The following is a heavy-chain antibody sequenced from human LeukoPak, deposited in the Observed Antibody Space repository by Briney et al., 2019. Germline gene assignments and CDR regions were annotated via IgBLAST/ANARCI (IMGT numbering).Heavy chain of an antibody. CDR3: ARDDYGSGTYSY. CDR1: GYTFTDYY. V-gene: IGHV1-2*02. J-gene: IGHJ4*02. Sequence: ASVKVSCKASGYTFTDYYMHWVRRAPGQGLEWMGWINPKSGATKYTQKFQGRVTMTRDTSTSTAYMELNSLRSDDTAVYYCARDDYGSGTYSYWGQGTLVTVSS. D-gene: IGHD3-10*01. CDR2: INPKSGAT.